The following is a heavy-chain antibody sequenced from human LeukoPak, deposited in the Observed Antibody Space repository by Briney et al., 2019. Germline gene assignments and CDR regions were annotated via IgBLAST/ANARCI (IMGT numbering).Heavy chain of an antibody. V-gene: IGHV1-18*01. Sequence: ASVKVSCKASGYTFSSYGVSWVRQAPGQGLEWMGWISAYNGNTNYAQNLQGRVTMTTDTSTSTAYMELRSLRSDDTAVYYCAREANGDDYWGQGPLVPVSP. J-gene: IGHJ4*02. CDR1: GYTFSSYG. CDR2: ISAYNGNT. D-gene: IGHD7-27*01. CDR3: AREANGDDY.